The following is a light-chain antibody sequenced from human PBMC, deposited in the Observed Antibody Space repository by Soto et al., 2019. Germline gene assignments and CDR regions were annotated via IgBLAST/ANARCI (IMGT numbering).Light chain of an antibody. CDR3: QQYNSWLWT. J-gene: IGKJ1*01. Sequence: EIVMTQSPATLSVSPGEGATLSCRASQSVSSKLAWYQQKPGQAPRLPIYGASTRATGIPARFSGSGSGTDFTLIISSLQSEDSAVYYCQQYNSWLWTFGQGTKVEIK. CDR1: QSVSSK. V-gene: IGKV3-15*01. CDR2: GAS.